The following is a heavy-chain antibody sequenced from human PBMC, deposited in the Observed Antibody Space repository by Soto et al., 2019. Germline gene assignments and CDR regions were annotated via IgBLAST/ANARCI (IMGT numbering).Heavy chain of an antibody. Sequence: ASVKVSCKASGYTFTGYAMHWVRQAPGQRLEWMGWINAGNGNTKYSQKFQGRVTITRDTSASTAYMELSSLRSEDTAVYYCARTAVAAYYFDYWGQGTLVTVSS. CDR3: ARTAVAAYYFDY. CDR1: GYTFTGYA. CDR2: INAGNGNT. D-gene: IGHD6-19*01. V-gene: IGHV1-3*01. J-gene: IGHJ4*02.